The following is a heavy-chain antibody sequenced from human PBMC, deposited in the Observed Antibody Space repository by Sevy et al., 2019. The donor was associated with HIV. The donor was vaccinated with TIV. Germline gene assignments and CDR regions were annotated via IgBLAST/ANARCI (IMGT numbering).Heavy chain of an antibody. J-gene: IGHJ6*02. D-gene: IGHD6-13*01. Sequence: GGSLRLSCAASGFTFSDYYMSWIRQAPGKGLEWVSYISSSGSTMYYADSVKGRFTISRDNAKNSLYLQMNSLRAEDTAVYYCARGGIAAAGTYYYYGMDVWGQGTTVTVSS. CDR2: ISSSGSTM. V-gene: IGHV3-11*01. CDR1: GFTFSDYY. CDR3: ARGGIAAAGTYYYYGMDV.